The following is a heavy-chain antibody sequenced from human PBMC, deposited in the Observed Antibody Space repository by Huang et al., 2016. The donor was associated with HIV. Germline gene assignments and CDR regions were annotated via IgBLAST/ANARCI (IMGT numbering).Heavy chain of an antibody. CDR2: ITDGINNR. Sequence: EVLLLESGGGLVQPGGSLRLSCVASRFTFSSYAMSWFRQDPGKGRDWVSGITDGINNRYYAHSVKCRFAVSRDDSTNTLYLQMNSLSAEDTAVYYCAKDADTSGYDVLGPFGSWGQGTLVTVSS. CDR3: AKDADTSGYDVLGPFGS. D-gene: IGHD3-3*01. CDR1: RFTFSSYA. J-gene: IGHJ4*02. V-gene: IGHV3-23*01.